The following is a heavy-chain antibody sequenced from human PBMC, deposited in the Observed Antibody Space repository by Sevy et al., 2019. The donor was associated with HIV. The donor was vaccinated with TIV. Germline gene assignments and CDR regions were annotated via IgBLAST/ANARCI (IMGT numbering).Heavy chain of an antibody. J-gene: IGHJ4*02. D-gene: IGHD3-3*01. CDR3: ARVPYYDFWSGYFDY. V-gene: IGHV3-11*01. Sequence: GGSLRLSCAASGFTFSDYYMSWIRQAPGKGLEWVSYISSSGSIIYYADSVKGRFTISRDNAKNSLYLQMNSLRAEDTAVYYCARVPYYDFWSGYFDYWGQGTLVTVSS. CDR1: GFTFSDYY. CDR2: ISSSGSII.